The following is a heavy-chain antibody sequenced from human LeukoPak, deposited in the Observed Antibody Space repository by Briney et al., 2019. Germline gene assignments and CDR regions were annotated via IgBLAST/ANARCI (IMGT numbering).Heavy chain of an antibody. D-gene: IGHD2-2*01. V-gene: IGHV3-20*04. J-gene: IGHJ5*02. CDR3: ARDPFCSSSTGCYFEDWFDP. CDR1: GFKFDDYD. Sequence: GGSLRLSCTASGFKFDDYDMSWVRQVPGKGLEWVSGITWNGDKTAYADPVRGRFAIPRDNTKKSLYLQMSSLRAEDTALYYCARDPFCSSSTGCYFEDWFDPWGPGTLVTVSS. CDR2: ITWNGDKT.